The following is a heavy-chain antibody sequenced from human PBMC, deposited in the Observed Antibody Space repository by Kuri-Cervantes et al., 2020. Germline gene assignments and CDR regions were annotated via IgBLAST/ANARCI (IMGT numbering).Heavy chain of an antibody. V-gene: IGHV1-2*02. CDR1: GYTFTGYY. D-gene: IGHD6-19*01. Sequence: ASVKVSCKASGYTFTGYYMHWVRQAPGQGLEWMGWINPNSGGTNYAHKFQGRVTMTRDTSISTAYIELSRMRSDDTAVYYCATTPSGSGWYWFDPWGQGTLVTVSS. CDR2: INPNSGGT. CDR3: ATTPSGSGWYWFDP. J-gene: IGHJ5*02.